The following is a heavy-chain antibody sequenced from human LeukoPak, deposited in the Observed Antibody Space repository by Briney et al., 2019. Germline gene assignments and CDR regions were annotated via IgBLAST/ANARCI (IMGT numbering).Heavy chain of an antibody. Sequence: GGSLRLSCAASGFTFSSYEMNWVRQAPGKGLEWASYISSSGSTIYYADSVKGRFTISRDNAKNSLYLQMNSLRAEDTAVYYCARDPPDYYDSSGYYQGGNAFDIWGQGTMVTVSS. CDR3: ARDPPDYYDSSGYYQGGNAFDI. D-gene: IGHD3-22*01. V-gene: IGHV3-48*03. J-gene: IGHJ3*02. CDR2: ISSSGSTI. CDR1: GFTFSSYE.